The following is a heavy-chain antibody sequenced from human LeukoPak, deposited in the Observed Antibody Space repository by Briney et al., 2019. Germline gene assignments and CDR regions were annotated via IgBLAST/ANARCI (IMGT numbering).Heavy chain of an antibody. D-gene: IGHD3-3*01. J-gene: IGHJ2*01. CDR3: AKDLATASYDFWSGYWRPGYFDL. V-gene: IGHV3-23*01. CDR1: GFTFSSYA. CDR2: ISGSGGST. Sequence: GGSLRLSCAASGFTFSSYAMSWVRQAPGKGLEWVSAISGSGGSTYYADSVKGRFTISRDNSKNTLYLQMNSLRAEDTAVYYCAKDLATASYDFWSGYWRPGYFDLWGRGTLVTVSS.